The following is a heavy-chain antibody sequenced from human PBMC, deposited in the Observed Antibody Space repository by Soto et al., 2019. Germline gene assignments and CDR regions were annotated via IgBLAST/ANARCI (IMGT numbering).Heavy chain of an antibody. J-gene: IGHJ4*02. D-gene: IGHD4-17*01. CDR3: ASSTATNLGG. CDR2: IIPILDIA. V-gene: IGHV1-69*02. CDR1: GGTFSSYT. Sequence: QVQLVQSGAEVKKPGSSVKVSCKASGGTFSSYTISWVRQAPGQGLEWMGRIIPILDIANYAQKFQGRVTITADKSTSTAYMELSSLRSEDTAVYYCASSTATNLGGWGQGTLVTVSS.